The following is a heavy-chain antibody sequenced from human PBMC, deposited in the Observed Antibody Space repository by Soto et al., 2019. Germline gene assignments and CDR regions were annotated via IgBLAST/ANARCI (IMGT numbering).Heavy chain of an antibody. CDR1: GDTFSSYA. D-gene: IGHD3-22*01. CDR3: ARVGPAHYYDSSGYYSPLDY. J-gene: IGHJ4*02. V-gene: IGHV1-69*01. Sequence: HVQLVQSGAEVKKPGSSVKVSCKASGDTFSSYAINWVRQAPGQGLEWMGGIIPMFGTANYAQKFKGRGTSTAGESTSTVYRELSSLRSEDTAVYYCARVGPAHYYDSSGYYSPLDYWGQGTLVTVSS. CDR2: IIPMFGTA.